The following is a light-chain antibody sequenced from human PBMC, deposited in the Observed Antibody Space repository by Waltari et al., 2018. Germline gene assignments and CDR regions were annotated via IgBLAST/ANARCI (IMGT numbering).Light chain of an antibody. Sequence: QSVLTQPPSVSAAPGQKVTISCSGGRSNIGENYVSWYQQLPGTAPKLLIYDNNKRPSGIPDRVSGSKSGTSVTLGITGLQTEDEADYYCVTWDRSLSAGVFGGGTKLTVL. J-gene: IGLJ2*01. CDR3: VTWDRSLSAGV. CDR1: RSNIGENY. V-gene: IGLV1-51*01. CDR2: DNN.